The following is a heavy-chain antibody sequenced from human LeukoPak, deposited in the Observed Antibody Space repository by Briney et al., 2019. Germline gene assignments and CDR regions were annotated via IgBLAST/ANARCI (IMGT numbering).Heavy chain of an antibody. CDR2: INHSGST. D-gene: IGHD2-15*01. V-gene: IGHV4-34*01. Sequence: SETLSLTCAVYGGSFSGYYWSWIRQPPGKGLEWIGEINHSGSTNYNPSLKSRVTISVDTSKNQFSLKLSSVTAADTAVYYCAKPGEGSRSGPSDYWGQGTLVTVSS. J-gene: IGHJ4*02. CDR3: AKPGEGSRSGPSDY. CDR1: GGSFSGYY.